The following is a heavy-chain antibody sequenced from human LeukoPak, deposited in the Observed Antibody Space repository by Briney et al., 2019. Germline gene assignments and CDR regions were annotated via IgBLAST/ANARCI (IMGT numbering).Heavy chain of an antibody. CDR1: GYSISSNYY. CDR3: ARVRKYSVVVTGGSYYMDV. V-gene: IGHV4-38-2*02. Sequence: SETLSLTCTVSGYSISSNYYWGWIRQPPGKGLEWIGSIYHSGSTYYNPSLKSRVTISVDMSKNQFSLKLSSLTAADTAVYYCARVRKYSVVVTGGSYYMDVWGKGTTVTVSS. J-gene: IGHJ6*03. CDR2: IYHSGST. D-gene: IGHD2-21*02.